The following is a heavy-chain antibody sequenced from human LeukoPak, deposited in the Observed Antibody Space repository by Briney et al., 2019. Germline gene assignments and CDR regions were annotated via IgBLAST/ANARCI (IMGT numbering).Heavy chain of an antibody. CDR2: IKEDGTTK. CDR1: GFTFSGYE. J-gene: IGHJ3*02. D-gene: IGHD3-10*01. Sequence: PGGSLRLSCAASGFTFSGYEMTWVRQAPGKGLDWVANIKEDGTTKNYVDSVRGRFTISRDNAEKSLYLQMTSLRAEDTAVYYCARDAGSNALDIWGQGTMVTVSS. CDR3: ARDAGSNALDI. V-gene: IGHV3-7*01.